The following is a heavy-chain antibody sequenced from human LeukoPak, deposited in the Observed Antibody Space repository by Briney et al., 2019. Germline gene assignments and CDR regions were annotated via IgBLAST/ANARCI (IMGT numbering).Heavy chain of an antibody. CDR2: IYHRGST. J-gene: IGHJ6*02. CDR3: AMMGGVAGSDYYGMDV. Sequence: SQTLSLTCAVSGGSISSDDYFWSWIRQPPGKGLEWIGYIYHRGSTSYNPSLKSRVTISLDKSRNQFSLNLSSVTAADTAVYYCAMMGGVAGSDYYGMDVWGQGTTVTVSS. D-gene: IGHD3-16*01. CDR1: GGSISSDDYF. V-gene: IGHV4-30-2*02.